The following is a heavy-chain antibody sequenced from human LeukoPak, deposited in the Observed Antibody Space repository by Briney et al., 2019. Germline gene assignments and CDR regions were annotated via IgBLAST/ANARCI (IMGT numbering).Heavy chain of an antibody. V-gene: IGHV1-18*01. Sequence: ASVKVSCKASGYTFTSYGISWVRQAPGQGLEWMGWISAYNGNTNYAQKLQGRVTMTTDTSTSTAYMELRSLRSDDTAVYYCARAKAGDGYNLYTGDFDYWGQGTLVTVSS. CDR2: ISAYNGNT. D-gene: IGHD5-24*01. J-gene: IGHJ4*02. CDR1: GYTFTSYG. CDR3: ARAKAGDGYNLYTGDFDY.